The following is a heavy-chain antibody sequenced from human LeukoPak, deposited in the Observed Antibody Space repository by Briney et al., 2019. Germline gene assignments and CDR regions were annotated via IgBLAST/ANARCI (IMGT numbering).Heavy chain of an antibody. V-gene: IGHV5-10-1*01. J-gene: IGHJ3*02. Sequence: GESPKISCKGSGYSFTSYWISWVRQMPGKGLEWMGRIDPSDSYTNYSPSFQGHVTISADKSISTAYLQWSSLKASDTAMYYCASFIVGATNDAFDIWGQGTMVTVSS. CDR2: IDPSDSYT. CDR1: GYSFTSYW. CDR3: ASFIVGATNDAFDI. D-gene: IGHD1-26*01.